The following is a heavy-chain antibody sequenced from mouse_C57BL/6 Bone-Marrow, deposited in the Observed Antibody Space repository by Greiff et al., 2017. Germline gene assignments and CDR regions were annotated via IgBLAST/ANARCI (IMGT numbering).Heavy chain of an antibody. CDR3: ARTKSYYYGSSPYYFDY. V-gene: IGHV1-26*01. J-gene: IGHJ2*01. Sequence: EVQLQQSGPELVKPGASVKISCKASGYTFTDYYMNWVKQSHGKSLEWIGDINPNNGGTSYNQKFKGKATLTVDKSSSTAYMELRSLTSEDSAVYYCARTKSYYYGSSPYYFDYWGQGTTLTVSS. CDR1: GYTFTDYY. CDR2: INPNNGGT. D-gene: IGHD1-1*01.